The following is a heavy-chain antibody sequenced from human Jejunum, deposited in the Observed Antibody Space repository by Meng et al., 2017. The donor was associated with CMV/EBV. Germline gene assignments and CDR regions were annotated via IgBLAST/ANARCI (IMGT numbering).Heavy chain of an antibody. V-gene: IGHV6-1*01. J-gene: IGHJ4*02. D-gene: IGHD6-13*01. Sequence: QGQLQQSRPVLVQPSQILSLIFAIAGDSVSSKSAAWNWIRLSPSRCLEWLGRAYYRSKCFYDYALSVKSRININPDTSKNRFSLQLNSVTPEDTAVYYCARGLYDSSWSTFDYWGQGTLVTVSS. CDR2: AYYRSKCFY. CDR1: GDSVSSKSAA. CDR3: ARGLYDSSWSTFDY.